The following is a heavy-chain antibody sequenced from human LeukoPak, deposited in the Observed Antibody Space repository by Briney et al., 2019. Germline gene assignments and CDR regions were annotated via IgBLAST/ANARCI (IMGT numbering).Heavy chain of an antibody. J-gene: IGHJ5*02. CDR3: ARGAAIDSWFDP. Sequence: ASVKVSCKASGGTFSSYAISWVRQAPGQGLEWMGGIIPIFGTANYAQKFQGRVTITADKSTSTAYMELSSLRSEDTAVYYCARGAAIDSWFDPWGQGTLVTVSS. CDR2: IIPIFGTA. V-gene: IGHV1-69*06. CDR1: GGTFSSYA. D-gene: IGHD5-18*01.